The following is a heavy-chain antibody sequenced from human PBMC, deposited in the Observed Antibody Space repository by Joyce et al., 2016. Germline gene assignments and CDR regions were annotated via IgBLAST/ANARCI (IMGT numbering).Heavy chain of an antibody. J-gene: IGHJ4*02. CDR1: GLTFRDYS. CDR2: MNSGSSSI. CDR3: AVRAGTYSFDC. Sequence: EVQLVESGGGLVQPGGSLRLSCVASGLTFRDYSMNWVRQAPGKGLEWVSYMNSGSSSIYYADSVKGRFTISRDNAKNSLYLQMNSLGAEDTAVYYCAVRAGTYSFDCWGQETLVTVSS. V-gene: IGHV3-48*04. D-gene: IGHD1-1*01.